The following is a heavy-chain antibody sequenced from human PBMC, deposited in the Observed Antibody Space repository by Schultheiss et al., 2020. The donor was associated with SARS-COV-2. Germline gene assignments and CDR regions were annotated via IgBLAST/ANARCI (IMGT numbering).Heavy chain of an antibody. V-gene: IGHV3-30*07. D-gene: IGHD3-3*01. CDR2: ISYDGSNK. CDR3: ASGGVIGFDP. J-gene: IGHJ5*02. Sequence: GESLKISCAASGFTFSSYAMHWVRQAPGKGLEWVAVISYDGSNKYYADPVKGRFTISRDNAKNVLYLQMNSLRAGDTAVYYCASGGVIGFDPWGQGTLVTVSS. CDR1: GFTFSSYA.